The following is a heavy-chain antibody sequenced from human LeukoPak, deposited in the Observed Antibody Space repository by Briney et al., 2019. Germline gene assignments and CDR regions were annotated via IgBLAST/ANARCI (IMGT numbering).Heavy chain of an antibody. V-gene: IGHV1-24*01. CDR1: GYTLTESS. CDR2: PDPEDGET. CDR3: ATGYLKAAAGPDAFDI. D-gene: IGHD6-13*01. Sequence: ASVKVSCKVSGYTLTESSMHWVRQAPGKGLEWMGGPDPEDGETINAQTFQGRVTITEHTSTDTACMGLSSLRSEGTAVYYCATGYLKAAAGPDAFDIWGQGTMVTVSS. J-gene: IGHJ3*02.